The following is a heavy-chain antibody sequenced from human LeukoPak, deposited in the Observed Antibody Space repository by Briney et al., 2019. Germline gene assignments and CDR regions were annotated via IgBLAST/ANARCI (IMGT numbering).Heavy chain of an antibody. CDR2: INSDGSST. J-gene: IGHJ1*01. V-gene: IGHV3-74*01. D-gene: IGHD6-19*01. CDR1: GFTFSSYW. CDR3: ARVPITLAGTKDAKYFQH. Sequence: GGSLRLSCAASGFTFSSYWMHWVRQGPGKGLVWVSRINSDGSSTNYADSVRGRFTISRDNAKNTLYLQMNSLRAEDTAVYYCARVPITLAGTKDAKYFQHWGQGTLVTVSS.